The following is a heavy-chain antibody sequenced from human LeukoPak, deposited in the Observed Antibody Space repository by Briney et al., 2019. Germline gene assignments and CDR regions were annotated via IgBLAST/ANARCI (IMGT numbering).Heavy chain of an antibody. Sequence: SETLSLTCAVYGGSFSGYYWSWIRQPPGKGLEWIGEINHSGSTNYNPSLKSRVTISVDTSKNQFSLKLSSVTAADTAVYYCARGLFGYWGQGTLVTVSS. D-gene: IGHD3-16*01. J-gene: IGHJ4*02. CDR3: ARGLFGY. CDR2: INHSGST. V-gene: IGHV4-34*01. CDR1: GGSFSGYY.